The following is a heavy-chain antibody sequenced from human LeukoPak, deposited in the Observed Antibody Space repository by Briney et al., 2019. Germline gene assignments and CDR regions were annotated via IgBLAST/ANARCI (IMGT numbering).Heavy chain of an antibody. CDR2: ISAYNGNT. J-gene: IGHJ4*02. D-gene: IGHD5-18*01. CDR3: ARDGHTAMVMFGY. CDR1: GYTFTDYG. V-gene: IGHV1-18*01. Sequence: ASVKVSCKASGYTFTDYGISWVRQAPGQGLEWMGWISAYNGNTNYARKLQGRVTMTTDTSTTTAYMEVRSLRSDDTAVYYCARDGHTAMVMFGYWGQGALVTVSS.